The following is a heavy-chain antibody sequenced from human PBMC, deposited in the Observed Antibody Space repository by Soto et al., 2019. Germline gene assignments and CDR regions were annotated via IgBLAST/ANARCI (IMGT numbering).Heavy chain of an antibody. CDR3: AKHVLWERLEWWELLSSHFDY. Sequence: GGSLRLSCAASGFTFSSYAMSWVRQAPGKGLEWVSAISGSGGSTYYADSVKGRFTISRDNSKNTLYLQMNSLRAEDTAVYYCAKHVLWERLEWWELLSSHFDYWGQGTLVTVSS. CDR1: GFTFSSYA. J-gene: IGHJ4*02. D-gene: IGHD1-26*01. V-gene: IGHV3-23*01. CDR2: ISGSGGST.